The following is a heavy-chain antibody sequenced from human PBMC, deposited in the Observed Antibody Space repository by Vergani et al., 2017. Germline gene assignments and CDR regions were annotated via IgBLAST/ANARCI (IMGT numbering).Heavy chain of an antibody. J-gene: IGHJ4*02. V-gene: IGHV1-46*03. CDR3: ARGDYGILTGYRY. Sequence: QVQLEQSGAEVKKPGSSVTVSCKTSGYTFSNYYMHWVRQAPGQGLEWMGIINPSGGHTNYAQKFQGRVTMTRDTSTSTVYMELSSLRSEDTAIYYCARGDYGILTGYRYWGQGTLVTVSA. D-gene: IGHD3-9*01. CDR1: GYTFSNYY. CDR2: INPSGGHT.